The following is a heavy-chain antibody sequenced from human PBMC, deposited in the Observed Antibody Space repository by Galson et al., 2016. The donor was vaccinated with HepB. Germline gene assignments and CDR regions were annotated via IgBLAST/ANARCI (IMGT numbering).Heavy chain of an antibody. CDR2: IHSSGTT. Sequence: SETLSLTCTVSGGPISSASYFWGWIRQPPGKGLEWIGTIHSSGTTYYNSSLKSRVTVSIDTSKNQFSLHLGSVTAADTAVYFCATRHSTDYSDYWGQGTRVTVSS. CDR3: ATRHSTDYSDY. V-gene: IGHV4-39*01. D-gene: IGHD5-18*01. CDR1: GGPISSASYF. J-gene: IGHJ4*02.